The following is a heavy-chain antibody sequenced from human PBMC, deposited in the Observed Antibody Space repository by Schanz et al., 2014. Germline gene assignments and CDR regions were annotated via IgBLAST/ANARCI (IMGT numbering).Heavy chain of an antibody. CDR1: GFTFSTYA. CDR3: ARDGDFDY. Sequence: EVQLLQSGGALVQPGGSLRLSCSASGFTFSTYAMSWVRQAPGKGLEWVSGISGSGGSTYDADSVKGRFTISRDNSKNTLFLQMSSLRAEDTAVYYCARDGDFDYWGQGTLVTVSS. CDR2: ISGSGGST. J-gene: IGHJ4*02. V-gene: IGHV3-23*01.